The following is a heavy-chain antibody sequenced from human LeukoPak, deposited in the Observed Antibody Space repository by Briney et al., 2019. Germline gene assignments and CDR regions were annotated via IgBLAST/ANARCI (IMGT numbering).Heavy chain of an antibody. CDR1: GYTFTSYG. J-gene: IGHJ5*02. V-gene: IGHV1-18*01. CDR3: ARDPKCSSTSCYGWGAVDP. Sequence: ASVKVSCKASGYTFTSYGISWVRQAPGQGLEWMGWISAYNGNTDYAQKLQGRVTMTTDTSTSTAYMELSSLRSEDTAVYYCARDPKCSSTSCYGWGAVDPWGQGTLVTVSS. CDR2: ISAYNGNT. D-gene: IGHD2-2*01.